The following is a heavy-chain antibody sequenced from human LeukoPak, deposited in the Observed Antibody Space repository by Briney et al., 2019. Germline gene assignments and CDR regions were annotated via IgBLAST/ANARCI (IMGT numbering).Heavy chain of an antibody. D-gene: IGHD2-2*01. CDR1: GFTSSSYE. J-gene: IGHJ4*02. Sequence: GGSLRLSCAASGFTSSSYEMNWVRQAPGKGLEWVSYISSSGSTIYYADSVKGRFTISRDNAKNSLYLQMNSLRAEDTAVYYCAREYCSSTSCYPMDYWGQGTLVTVSS. CDR2: ISSSGSTI. V-gene: IGHV3-48*03. CDR3: AREYCSSTSCYPMDY.